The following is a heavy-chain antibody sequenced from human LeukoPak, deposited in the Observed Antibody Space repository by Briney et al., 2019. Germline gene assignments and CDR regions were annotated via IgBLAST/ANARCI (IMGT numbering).Heavy chain of an antibody. J-gene: IGHJ5*02. D-gene: IGHD2-2*01. Sequence: GGSLRLSCAASGFTFSSYSMNWVRQAPGKGLEWVSSISSSSSYIYYADSVKGRLTISRDNAKNSLYLQMNSLRAEDTAVYYCARGGYCSSTSCYGRFDPWGQGTLVTVSS. V-gene: IGHV3-21*01. CDR3: ARGGYCSSTSCYGRFDP. CDR1: GFTFSSYS. CDR2: ISSSSSYI.